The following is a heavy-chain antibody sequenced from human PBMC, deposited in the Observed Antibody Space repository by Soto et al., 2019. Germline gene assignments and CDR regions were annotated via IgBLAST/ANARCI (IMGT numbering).Heavy chain of an antibody. CDR2: IYHSGST. D-gene: IGHD5-18*01. CDR3: AREPLGGTAMVSYYYYGMDV. V-gene: IGHV4-30-4*01. J-gene: IGHJ6*02. Sequence: SETLSLTCTVSGGSISSGDYYWSWIRQPPGKGLEWIGYIYHSGSTYYNPSLKSRVTISVDTSKNQFSLKLSSVTAADTAVYYCAREPLGGTAMVSYYYYGMDVWGQGTTVTVSS. CDR1: GGSISSGDYY.